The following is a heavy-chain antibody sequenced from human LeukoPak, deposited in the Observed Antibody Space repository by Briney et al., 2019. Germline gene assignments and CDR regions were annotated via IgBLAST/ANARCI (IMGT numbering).Heavy chain of an antibody. CDR1: GFTVSSNY. D-gene: IGHD3-3*01. V-gene: IGHV3-66*02. CDR2: IYSGGST. Sequence: PGGSLRLSCAASGFTVSSNYMSWVRQAPGKGLEWVSVIYSGGSTYYADSVKGRFTISRDNSKNTLYLQMNSLRAEDTAVYYCARQYYYDFWSGYYFDYWGQGTLVTVSS. J-gene: IGHJ4*02. CDR3: ARQYYYDFWSGYYFDY.